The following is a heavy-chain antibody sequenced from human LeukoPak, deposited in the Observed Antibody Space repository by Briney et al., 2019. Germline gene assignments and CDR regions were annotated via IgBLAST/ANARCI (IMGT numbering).Heavy chain of an antibody. J-gene: IGHJ4*02. Sequence: GGSLRLSCEASGFMFRSYSMNWVRQAPGKGLEWVSGISSSGGFQYYADSVKGRFIISRDNAKNSLYLQMNTLRADDMAVYYCAREGSGSHYADYWGQGTLVIVSS. CDR1: GFMFRSYS. V-gene: IGHV3-21*01. CDR3: AREGSGSHYADY. CDR2: ISSSGGFQ. D-gene: IGHD1-26*01.